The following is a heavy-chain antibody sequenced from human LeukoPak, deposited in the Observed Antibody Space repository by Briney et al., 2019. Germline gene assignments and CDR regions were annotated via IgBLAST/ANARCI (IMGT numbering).Heavy chain of an antibody. J-gene: IGHJ4*02. CDR2: ISAYNGNT. Sequence: VASVKVSCKASGYTFTSYGISWVRQAPGQGLEWMGWISAYNGNTNYAQKLQGRVTMTTDTSTSTAYMELRSLRSDDTAVYYCARGPPTTYYYDSSGYYYLRPAYFDYWGQGTLVTVSS. CDR3: ARGPPTTYYYDSSGYYYLRPAYFDY. V-gene: IGHV1-18*01. D-gene: IGHD3-22*01. CDR1: GYTFTSYG.